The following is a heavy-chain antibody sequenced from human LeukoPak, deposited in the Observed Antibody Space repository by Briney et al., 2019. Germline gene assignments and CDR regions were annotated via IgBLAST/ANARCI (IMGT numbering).Heavy chain of an antibody. CDR1: GYTFTSYD. D-gene: IGHD2-15*01. V-gene: IGHV1-8*01. J-gene: IGHJ4*02. CDR3: ARFHGLGYCSGGSCYSNRGDYFDY. Sequence: ASVKVSCKASGYTFTSYDINWVRQATGQGLEWMGWMNPNSGNTGYAQKFQGRVTITADESTSTAYMELSSLRSEDTAVYYCARFHGLGYCSGGSCYSNRGDYFDYWGQGTLVPVSS. CDR2: MNPNSGNT.